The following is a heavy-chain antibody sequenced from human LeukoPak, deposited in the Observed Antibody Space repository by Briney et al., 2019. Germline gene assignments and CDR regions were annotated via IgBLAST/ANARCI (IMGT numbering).Heavy chain of an antibody. V-gene: IGHV3-21*01. CDR2: ISSSSSYI. J-gene: IGHJ3*02. CDR3: ARDRGGWLSHDAFDI. D-gene: IGHD5-24*01. CDR1: GLTFSSYS. Sequence: GGSLRLSCAASGLTFSSYSMNWVRQAPGKGLEWVSSISSSSSYIYYADSVKGRFTISRDNAKNSLYLQMNSLRAEDTAVYYCARDRGGWLSHDAFDIWGQGTKVTVSS.